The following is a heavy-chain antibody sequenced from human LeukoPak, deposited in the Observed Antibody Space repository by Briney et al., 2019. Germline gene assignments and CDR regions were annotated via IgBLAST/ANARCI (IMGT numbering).Heavy chain of an antibody. V-gene: IGHV1-18*01. CDR1: GYTFTSYG. J-gene: IGHJ5*02. CDR3: ARGVRNPVSRWFDP. CDR2: ISAYNGNT. Sequence: ASVKVSCKASGYTFTSYGISWVRQAPGQGREGMGWISAYNGNTNYAQKLQGRVTMTTDTSTSTAHMELRSLRSDDTAVYYCARGVRNPVSRWFDPWGQGTLVTVSS. D-gene: IGHD1-14*01.